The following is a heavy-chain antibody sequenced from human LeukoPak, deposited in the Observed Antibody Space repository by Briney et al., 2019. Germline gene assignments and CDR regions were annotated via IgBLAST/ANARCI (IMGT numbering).Heavy chain of an antibody. V-gene: IGHV5-51*01. J-gene: IGHJ6*02. CDR1: GYSFTNYW. CDR3: ARRGTAVTGYYYYGMDV. D-gene: IGHD4-23*01. Sequence: GESLKISCKGSGYSFTNYWIGWVRQMPGKGLEWMGIIYPGDSDTRYSPSFQGQVTISADKSISTAYLQWSSLKASDTAMYYCARRGTAVTGYYYYGMDVWGQGTTVTVSS. CDR2: IYPGDSDT.